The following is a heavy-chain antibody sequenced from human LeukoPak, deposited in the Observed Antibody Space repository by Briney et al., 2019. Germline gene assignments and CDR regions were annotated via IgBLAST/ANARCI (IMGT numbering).Heavy chain of an antibody. J-gene: IGHJ6*02. Sequence: GRSLRLSCAASGFTFSSYAMHWVRQAPGKGLEWVAVISCDGSNKYYADSVKGRFTISRDNSKNTLYLQMNSLRAEDTAVYYCATEYCSSTSCYLNYYYGMDVWGQGTTVTVSS. D-gene: IGHD2-2*01. CDR1: GFTFSSYA. V-gene: IGHV3-30-3*01. CDR3: ATEYCSSTSCYLNYYYGMDV. CDR2: ISCDGSNK.